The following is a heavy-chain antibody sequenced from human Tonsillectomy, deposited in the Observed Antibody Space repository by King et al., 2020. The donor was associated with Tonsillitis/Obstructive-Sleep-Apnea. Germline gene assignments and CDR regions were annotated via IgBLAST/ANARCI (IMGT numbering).Heavy chain of an antibody. CDR3: ARGSYGDDGRYYYYLDG. V-gene: IGHV3-11*05. J-gene: IGHJ6*03. CDR2: ISGSSRYT. D-gene: IGHD4-17*01. Sequence: VQLVESGGGLVKPGGSLRLSCAASGFSFSDYYMSWIRQAPGQGLEWGSYISGSSRYTNYADSLRGRFTISRDNAKNSLYLQMNSLRAEDTAVYYCARGSYGDDGRYYYYLDGWGKGTTVTVSS. CDR1: GFSFSDYY.